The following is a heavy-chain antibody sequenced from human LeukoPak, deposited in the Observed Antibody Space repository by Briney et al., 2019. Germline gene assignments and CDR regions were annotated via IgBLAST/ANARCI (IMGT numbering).Heavy chain of an antibody. J-gene: IGHJ4*02. CDR2: FYHSGNT. Sequence: SETLSLTCTVSGGSISSSSYYWGWIRQPPGKGLEWIGSFYHSGNTYYNPSLKSRVAISVDTSKNQFSLKLTSVTAADTAVYYCARGGRGFDPPVDYWGQGTLVTVSS. CDR3: ARGGRGFDPPVDY. D-gene: IGHD5-12*01. V-gene: IGHV4-39*07. CDR1: GGSISSSSYY.